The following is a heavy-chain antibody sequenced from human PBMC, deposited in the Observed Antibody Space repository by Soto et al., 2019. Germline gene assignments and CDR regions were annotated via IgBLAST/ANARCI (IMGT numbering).Heavy chain of an antibody. D-gene: IGHD2-21*01. Sequence: PSETLSLTCTVSGGSISTYCWNWIRQPPGKGLQWIGYIYYSGSTTYNPSLKSRVTISVDTSKNQFSLKLSSATAADTAVYYCARLDFTEPYYYYGMDVWGQGTTVTVSS. CDR3: ARLDFTEPYYYYGMDV. CDR2: IYYSGST. J-gene: IGHJ6*02. CDR1: GGSISTYC. V-gene: IGHV4-59*01.